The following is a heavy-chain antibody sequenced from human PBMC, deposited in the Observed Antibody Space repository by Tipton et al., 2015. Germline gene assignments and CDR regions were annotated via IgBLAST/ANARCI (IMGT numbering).Heavy chain of an antibody. D-gene: IGHD2-2*01. Sequence: TLSLTCAVSGGSFSGYYWYWIRQPPGKGLEWIGEINHSGRIKYNPSLKSRVTISVDTSKSQFSLKLSSVTAADTAVYYCASVCISSSCYYWFDPWGQGTLVTVSS. CDR1: GGSFSGYY. CDR3: ASVCISSSCYYWFDP. V-gene: IGHV4-34*01. J-gene: IGHJ5*02. CDR2: INHSGRI.